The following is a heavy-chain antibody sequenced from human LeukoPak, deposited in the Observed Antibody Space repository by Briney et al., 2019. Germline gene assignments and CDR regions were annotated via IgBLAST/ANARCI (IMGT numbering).Heavy chain of an antibody. V-gene: IGHV3-30*03. CDR1: GFTFSSYG. D-gene: IGHD6-13*01. Sequence: GGSLRLSCAASGFTFSSYGMHWVHQAPGKGLEWVAVISYDGSNKYYADSVKGRFTISRDNAKNSLYLQMNSLRAEDTAVYYCARAFPGSTGSYSSSWYYYYYYMDVWGKGTTVTVSS. J-gene: IGHJ6*03. CDR2: ISYDGSNK. CDR3: ARAFPGSTGSYSSSWYYYYYYMDV.